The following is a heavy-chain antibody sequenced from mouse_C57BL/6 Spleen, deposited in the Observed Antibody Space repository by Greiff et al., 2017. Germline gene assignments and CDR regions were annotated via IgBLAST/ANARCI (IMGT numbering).Heavy chain of an antibody. D-gene: IGHD1-1*01. V-gene: IGHV5-17*01. CDR1: GFTFSDYG. CDR3: ARRSNYWYFDV. J-gene: IGHJ1*03. Sequence: EVMLVESGGGLVKPGGSLKLSCAASGFTFSDYGMHWVRQAPEKGLEWVAYISSGSSTIYYADTVKGRFTISRDTAKNTLFLQMTSLRSEDTAMYYCARRSNYWYFDVWGTGTTVTVSS. CDR2: ISSGSSTI.